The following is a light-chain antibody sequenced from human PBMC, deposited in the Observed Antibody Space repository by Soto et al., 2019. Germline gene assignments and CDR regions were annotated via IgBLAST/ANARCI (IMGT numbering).Light chain of an antibody. Sequence: QSVLTQPASVSGSPGQSITISCTGTSGDVGTYDLVSWYQQLPGKAPKLMIYDVSERPSGVSHRFSGSKSGNTASLTISGLQAEDEAHYYCCSYAGTFTWVFGGGTKLTVL. J-gene: IGLJ2*01. V-gene: IGLV2-23*02. CDR2: DVS. CDR3: CSYAGTFTWV. CDR1: SGDVGTYDL.